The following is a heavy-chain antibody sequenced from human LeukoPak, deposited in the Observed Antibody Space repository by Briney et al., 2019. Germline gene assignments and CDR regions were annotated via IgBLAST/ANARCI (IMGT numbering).Heavy chain of an antibody. J-gene: IGHJ4*02. D-gene: IGHD4-17*01. V-gene: IGHV4-61*01. CDR1: GGSVSSGSYY. CDR2: VYYSGST. Sequence: SETLSLTCTVSGGSVSSGSYYWSWIRQPPGKGLEWIGYVYYSGSTNYNPSLKSRVTISVDTSKNQFSLKLSSVTAADTAVYYCARDSLRSVASDYWGQGTLVTVSS. CDR3: ARDSLRSVASDY.